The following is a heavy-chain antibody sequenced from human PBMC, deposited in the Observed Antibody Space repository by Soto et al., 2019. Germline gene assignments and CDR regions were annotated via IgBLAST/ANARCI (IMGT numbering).Heavy chain of an antibody. D-gene: IGHD3-3*02. V-gene: IGHV1-69*12. J-gene: IGHJ6*02. Sequence: QVQLEQSGAEVKKPGSSVKVSCKASGGTFRTSAISWVRQAPGQGLEWMGGIMPIFRTPDYAQKFQGRVIITADEFTGTASMELSGLRSDDTAVYYCARDKDRPQLGGNYYYILDVWGQGTTITVSS. CDR2: IMPIFRTP. CDR1: GGTFRTSA. CDR3: ARDKDRPQLGGNYYYILDV.